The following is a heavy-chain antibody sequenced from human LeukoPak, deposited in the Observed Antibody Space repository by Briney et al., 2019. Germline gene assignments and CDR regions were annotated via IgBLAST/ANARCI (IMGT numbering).Heavy chain of an antibody. D-gene: IGHD3-9*01. V-gene: IGHV3-48*03. CDR3: ARSGILTGRYFDY. Sequence: GGSLRLSCAASGFTFSTYWRHWGRQAPGKGPEWVSYISSSGSTIYYADSVKGRFTISRDNAKNSLYLQMNSLRAEDTAVYYCARSGILTGRYFDYWGQGTLVTVSS. CDR2: ISSSGSTI. J-gene: IGHJ4*02. CDR1: GFTFSTYW.